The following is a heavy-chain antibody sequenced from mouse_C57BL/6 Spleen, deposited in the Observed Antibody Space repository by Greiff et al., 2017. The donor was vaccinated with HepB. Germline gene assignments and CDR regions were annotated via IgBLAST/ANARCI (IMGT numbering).Heavy chain of an antibody. CDR2: INPNNGGT. V-gene: IGHV1-26*01. CDR3: ARRTYDGYYDSYYAMDY. D-gene: IGHD2-3*01. Sequence: EVQLQQSGPELVKPGASVKISCKASGYTFTDYYMNWVKQSHGKSLEWIGDINPNNGGTSYNQKFKGKATLTVDKSSSTAYMELRSLTSEDSAVYYCARRTYDGYYDSYYAMDYWGQGTSVTVSS. J-gene: IGHJ4*01. CDR1: GYTFTDYY.